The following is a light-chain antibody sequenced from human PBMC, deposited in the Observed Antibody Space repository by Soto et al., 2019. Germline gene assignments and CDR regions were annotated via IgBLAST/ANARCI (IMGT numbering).Light chain of an antibody. V-gene: IGKV3-20*01. Sequence: EIVFTQSPGTLSLSPWERATLSCRASHSVSSSYLAWYQQKPGQAPRLLIYGASSRATGIPDRFSGSGSGIDFTLTISRLEPEDFAVYYCQQYGSSPPSITFGQGTRLEIK. CDR1: HSVSSSY. CDR3: QQYGSSPPSIT. CDR2: GAS. J-gene: IGKJ5*01.